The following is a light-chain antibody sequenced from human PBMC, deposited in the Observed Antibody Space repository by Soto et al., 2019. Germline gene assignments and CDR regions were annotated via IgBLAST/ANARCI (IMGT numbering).Light chain of an antibody. CDR1: SSNIGAGYN. CDR2: GNS. J-gene: IGLJ3*02. Sequence: QSVLTQPPSVSGAPGQRVTISCTGSSSNIGAGYNVHWYQQLPGTAPKLIIYGNSNRPSGVPDRFSGSKSGTSASLAITGLQAEDEADYYCQSYDGSMGAGVFGGGTKLTVL. CDR3: QSYDGSMGAGV. V-gene: IGLV1-40*01.